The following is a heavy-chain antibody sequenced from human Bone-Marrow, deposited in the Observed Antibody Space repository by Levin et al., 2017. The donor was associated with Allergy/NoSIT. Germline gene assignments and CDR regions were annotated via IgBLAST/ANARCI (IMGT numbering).Heavy chain of an antibody. Sequence: KSSETLSLTCSVSGGSIWSGSYYWGWIRQPPGMGLEWIGDIYYTGSTTYNPSLKSRLTLSVDTTKNQFSLRLTSVTAADTAVYYCAAGRSGSPLDYCGQGTVVAVSS. J-gene: IGHJ4*02. D-gene: IGHD6-13*01. CDR1: GGSIWSGSYY. V-gene: IGHV4-39*01. CDR2: IYYTGST. CDR3: AAGRSGSPLDY.